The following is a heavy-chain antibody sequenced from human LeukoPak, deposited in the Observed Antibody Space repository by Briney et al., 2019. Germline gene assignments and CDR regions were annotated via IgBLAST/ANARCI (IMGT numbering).Heavy chain of an antibody. V-gene: IGHV4-39*07. J-gene: IGHJ4*02. CDR2: IYYSGST. D-gene: IGHD3-22*01. Sequence: SETLSLTCTVSGGSIRSNSYYSGWVRHPPGKGLEWIGSIYYSGSTYYSPSLKSRVTISVDTSKSQFSLKLSSVTAADTAVYYCARARYYYDSSVLFDYWGQGTLVTVSS. CDR3: ARARYYYDSSVLFDY. CDR1: GGSIRSNSYY.